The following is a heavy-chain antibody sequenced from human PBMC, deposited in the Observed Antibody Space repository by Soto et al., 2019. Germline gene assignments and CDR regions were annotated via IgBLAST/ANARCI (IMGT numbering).Heavy chain of an antibody. D-gene: IGHD3-22*01. Sequence: SETLSLTCAVYGGSFSGYYWSWIRQPPGKGLEWFGEINHSGSTNYNPSLKSRVTISVDTSKNQFSLKLSSVTAADTAVYYCARDNYYTGSGYYPSSAEYFQHWGQGTLVTVSS. V-gene: IGHV4-34*01. CDR1: GGSFSGYY. CDR2: INHSGST. J-gene: IGHJ1*01. CDR3: ARDNYYTGSGYYPSSAEYFQH.